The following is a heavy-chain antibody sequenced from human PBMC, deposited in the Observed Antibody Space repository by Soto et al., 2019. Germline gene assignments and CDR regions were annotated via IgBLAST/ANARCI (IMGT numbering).Heavy chain of an antibody. CDR1: GHSLASGYY. Sequence: SETLSLTCGVSGHSLASGYYWGWIRQPPGKGPEWIGSISYSGKTYYNPSLASRISIAVDTSKNQFSLRLTSVTAADTALYYCSRGAGAPWVRFDYWGQGTQVTVSS. CDR3: SRGAGAPWVRFDY. D-gene: IGHD2-21*01. J-gene: IGHJ4*02. V-gene: IGHV4-38-2*01. CDR2: ISYSGKT.